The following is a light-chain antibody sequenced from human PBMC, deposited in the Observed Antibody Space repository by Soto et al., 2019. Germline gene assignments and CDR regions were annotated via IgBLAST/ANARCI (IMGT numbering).Light chain of an antibody. J-gene: IGKJ1*01. CDR2: DAS. CDR3: QQYDSYSSGP. CDR1: QTINSW. Sequence: ILLTQSPSSLSASVGDRVTITCRASQTINSWLAWYQQKPGKAPKVLIFDASSLKTGVPSRFSGSGSGTEFTLTISNLQPDDFATYYCQQYDSYSSGPFGQGTKVDIK. V-gene: IGKV1-5*01.